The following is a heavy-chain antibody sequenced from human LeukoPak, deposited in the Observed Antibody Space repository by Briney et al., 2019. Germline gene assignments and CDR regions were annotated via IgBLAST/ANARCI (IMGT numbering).Heavy chain of an antibody. CDR2: ISGSGGST. D-gene: IGHD1-26*01. CDR3: ANPQFIVGATVGAFDI. CDR1: GFTFSSYA. Sequence: PGGSLRLSCAASGFTFSSYAMSWVRQAPGKGLEWVSAISGSGGSTYYADSVKGRFTISRDNSKNTLYLQMNSLRAEDTAVYYCANPQFIVGATVGAFDIWGQGTMVTVSS. J-gene: IGHJ3*02. V-gene: IGHV3-23*01.